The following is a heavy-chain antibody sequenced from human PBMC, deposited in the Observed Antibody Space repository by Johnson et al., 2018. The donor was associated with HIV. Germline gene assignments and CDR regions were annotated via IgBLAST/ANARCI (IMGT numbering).Heavy chain of an antibody. Sequence: EVQLVESGGGVVRPGGSLRLSCAASGFTFDDYGMSWVRQAPGKGLEWVSAISGSGGSTYYADSVKGRFTISRDNSKNTLYLQMNSLKSEDTAVCYCARLANNYYDSSGYDDAFDIWGQGTMVTVSS. D-gene: IGHD3-22*01. CDR2: ISGSGGST. V-gene: IGHV3-23*04. CDR1: GFTFDDYG. J-gene: IGHJ3*02. CDR3: ARLANNYYDSSGYDDAFDI.